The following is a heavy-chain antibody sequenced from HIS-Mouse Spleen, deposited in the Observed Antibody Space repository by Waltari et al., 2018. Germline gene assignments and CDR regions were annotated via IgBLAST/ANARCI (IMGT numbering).Heavy chain of an antibody. D-gene: IGHD5-18*01. J-gene: IGHJ5*02. V-gene: IGHV1-8*01. CDR2: RNPNSGNT. Sequence: QVQLVQSGAEVKKPGASVKVSCKASGYTFTSYDINWVRQATGQGLEWMGWRNPNSGNTGYEKKFQGRVTMTRNTSISTAYMELSSLRSEDTAVYYCARIGSHRRGYSYGYWFDPWGQGTLVTVSS. CDR3: ARIGSHRRGYSYGYWFDP. CDR1: GYTFTSYD.